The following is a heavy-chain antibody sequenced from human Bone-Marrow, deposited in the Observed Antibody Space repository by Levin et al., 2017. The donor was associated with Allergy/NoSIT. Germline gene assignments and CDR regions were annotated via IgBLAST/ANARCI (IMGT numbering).Heavy chain of an antibody. CDR3: ARGEADETSASYYATTPFDI. V-gene: IGHV3-30-3*01. Sequence: LSLTCAASGFTFSTFAMHWVRQAPGKGLEWVAVISFDGTNRQYAVSVKGRFTISRDISKNTLFLQMNSLRAEDTAVYFCARGEADETSASYYATTPFDIWGQGTMVTVSS. D-gene: IGHD3-22*01. CDR1: GFTFSTFA. CDR2: ISFDGTNR. J-gene: IGHJ3*02.